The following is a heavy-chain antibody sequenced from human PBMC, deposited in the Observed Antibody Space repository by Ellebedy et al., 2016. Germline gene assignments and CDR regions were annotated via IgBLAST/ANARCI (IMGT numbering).Heavy chain of an antibody. CDR2: ISAYNGNT. Sequence: ASVKVSXXASGYTFTSYGISWVRQAPGQGLEWMGWISAYNGNTNYAQKLQGRVTMTTDTSTSTAYMELRSLRSDDTAVYYCARVLYYYDSSGYPPFDYWGQGTLVTVSS. D-gene: IGHD3-22*01. CDR1: GYTFTSYG. V-gene: IGHV1-18*01. CDR3: ARVLYYYDSSGYPPFDY. J-gene: IGHJ4*02.